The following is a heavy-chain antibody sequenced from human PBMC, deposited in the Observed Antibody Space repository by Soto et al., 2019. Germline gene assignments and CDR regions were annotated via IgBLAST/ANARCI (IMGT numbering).Heavy chain of an antibody. CDR3: ASDLGSRSWSDP. CDR2: IIPIFGTA. D-gene: IGHD6-13*01. V-gene: IGHV1-69*01. CDR1: A. Sequence: ASRWARQAPGQGLEWMGGIIPIFGTANYAQKFQGRVTITADESTSTAYMELSSLRSEDTAVYYCASDLGSRSWSDPWGQGTLVTVSS. J-gene: IGHJ5*02.